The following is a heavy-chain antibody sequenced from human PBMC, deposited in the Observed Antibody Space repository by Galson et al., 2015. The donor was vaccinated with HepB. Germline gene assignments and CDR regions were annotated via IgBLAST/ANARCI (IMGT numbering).Heavy chain of an antibody. Sequence: SLRLSCAASGFTFSNYAMHWVRQAPGKGLEWLAVISYDGSNKYYAGSVKGRFTISRDNSKNTLYLQMNSLRAEDTAVYYCARDHCSSTSCIYYYYYMDVWGKGTTVTVSS. CDR2: ISYDGSNK. CDR3: ARDHCSSTSCIYYYYYMDV. D-gene: IGHD2-2*01. CDR1: GFTFSNYA. J-gene: IGHJ6*03. V-gene: IGHV3-30-3*01.